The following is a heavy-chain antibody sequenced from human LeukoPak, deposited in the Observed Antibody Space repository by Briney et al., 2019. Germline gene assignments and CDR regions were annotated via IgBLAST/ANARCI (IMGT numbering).Heavy chain of an antibody. V-gene: IGHV3-66*01. J-gene: IGHJ3*01. D-gene: IGHD6-19*01. Sequence: GRSLRLSCAASGFTVSSHYMSWVRQAPGKGLEWVSIIYSRGSIYYADSVKGRFTISRDTSNNSLYLQMNSLAADDTAVYYCARGVRGWYDGAYDVWGQGTMVAVSS. CDR1: GFTVSSHY. CDR2: IYSRGSI. CDR3: ARGVRGWYDGAYDV.